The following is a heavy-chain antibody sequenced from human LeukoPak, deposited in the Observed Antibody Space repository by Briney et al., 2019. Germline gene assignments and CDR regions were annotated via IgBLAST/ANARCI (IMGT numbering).Heavy chain of an antibody. CDR3: ARHPLGEAFDI. V-gene: IGHV4-39*01. Sequence: PSETLSLTRTLSRGSLSIGSYYWGCVRHPPGSGLGWIGSIYYSGSTYYNPSLKSRVTISVDTSKNQFSLKLSSVTAADTAVYYCARHPLGEAFDIWGQGTMVTVSS. CDR2: IYYSGST. CDR1: RGSLSIGSYY. J-gene: IGHJ3*02.